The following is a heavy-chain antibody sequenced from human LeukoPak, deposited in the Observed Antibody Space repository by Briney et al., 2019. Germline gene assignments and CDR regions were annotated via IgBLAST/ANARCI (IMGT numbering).Heavy chain of an antibody. D-gene: IGHD6-19*01. J-gene: IGHJ4*02. CDR2: INHSGST. Sequence: SETLSLTCAVYGGSFSGYYWSWIRQPPGKGLEWIGEINHSGSTNYNPSLKSRVTISVDTSKNQFSLKTSSVTAAETAVYYCAGLAVAGNFDYWGQGTLVTVSS. CDR3: AGLAVAGNFDY. V-gene: IGHV4-34*01. CDR1: GGSFSGYY.